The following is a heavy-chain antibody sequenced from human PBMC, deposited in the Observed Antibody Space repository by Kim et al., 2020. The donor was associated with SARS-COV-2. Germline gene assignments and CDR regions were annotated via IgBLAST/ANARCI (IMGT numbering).Heavy chain of an antibody. CDR3: AKDGRTQPSRFDY. D-gene: IGHD6-13*01. V-gene: IGHV3-23*01. Sequence: AHAVNTRFTISRDTAKNTLYLQMNRLRAEDTAVYYCAKDGRTQPSRFDYWGQGTLVTVSS. J-gene: IGHJ4*02.